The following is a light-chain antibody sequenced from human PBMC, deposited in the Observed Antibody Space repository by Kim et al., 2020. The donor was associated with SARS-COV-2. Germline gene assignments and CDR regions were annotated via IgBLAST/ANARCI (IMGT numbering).Light chain of an antibody. J-gene: IGKJ5*01. CDR3: QQSFSTLIT. CDR2: AAS. Sequence: DIQLTQSPSSLSAFVGDRVTISCRASQNLRGYLNWYQQRPGKAPKLLISAASSLRSGVPSRFSGSGFGTDFTLTISSLQPEDFATYYCQQSFSTLITFGQGTRLEIK. CDR1: QNLRGY. V-gene: IGKV1-39*01.